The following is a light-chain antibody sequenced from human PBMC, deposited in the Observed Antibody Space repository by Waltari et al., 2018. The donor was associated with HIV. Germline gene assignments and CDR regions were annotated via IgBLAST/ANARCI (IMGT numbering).Light chain of an antibody. J-gene: IGLJ1*01. Sequence: QSALTQPASVSGSPGQSITISCTRTSSDVGSYNLVSWYQQHPGKAPKLMIYEVSKRPSGVSNRFSGSKSGNTASLTISGLQAEDEADYYCCSYAGSSTFEVFGTGTKVTVL. CDR1: SSDVGSYNL. V-gene: IGLV2-23*02. CDR3: CSYAGSSTFEV. CDR2: EVS.